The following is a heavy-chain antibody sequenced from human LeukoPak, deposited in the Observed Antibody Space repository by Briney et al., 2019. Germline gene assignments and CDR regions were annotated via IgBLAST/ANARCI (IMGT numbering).Heavy chain of an antibody. CDR3: ARDGYCSGGSCYVAGFDY. D-gene: IGHD2-15*01. Sequence: SETLSLTCAVYGGSFSGYYWSWIRQPPGKGLEWIGEINHSGSTNYNPSLKSRLSISVDTSENQFSLKLSSVTAADTAVYYCARDGYCSGGSCYVAGFDYWGQGTLVTVSS. CDR1: GGSFSGYY. V-gene: IGHV4-34*01. J-gene: IGHJ4*02. CDR2: INHSGST.